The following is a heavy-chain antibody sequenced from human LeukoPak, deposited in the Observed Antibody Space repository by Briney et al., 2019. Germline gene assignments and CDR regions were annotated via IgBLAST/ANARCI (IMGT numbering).Heavy chain of an antibody. J-gene: IGHJ4*02. V-gene: IGHV3-64*01. CDR1: GFTFCSYA. D-gene: IGHD5-12*01. CDR3: ARGWLALDY. CDR2: ISSNGGST. Sequence: PGGSLRLSCAASGFTFCSYAMHWVRQAPGKGLEYVSAISSNGGSTYYANSVKGRFTISRDNSKNTLYLQMGSLRAEDMAVYYCARGWLALDYWGQGTLVTVSS.